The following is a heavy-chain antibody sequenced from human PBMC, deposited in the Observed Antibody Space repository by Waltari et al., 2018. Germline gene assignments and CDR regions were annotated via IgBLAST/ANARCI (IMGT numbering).Heavy chain of an antibody. Sequence: EVQLVESGGGLVQPGGSLRLSCTASVFTFSRYDMHWVRQVTGKGLEWVSGIDTAGGTYYPGSVKGRFTISRENAKNSLYLQMNSLTAGDTAVYYCAKEWERPGNWYFDLWGRGTLVTVSS. J-gene: IGHJ2*01. D-gene: IGHD1-26*01. CDR1: VFTFSRYD. V-gene: IGHV3-13*01. CDR3: AKEWERPGNWYFDL. CDR2: IDTAGGT.